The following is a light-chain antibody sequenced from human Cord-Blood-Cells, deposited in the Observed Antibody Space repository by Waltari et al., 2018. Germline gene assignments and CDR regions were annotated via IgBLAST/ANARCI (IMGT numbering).Light chain of an antibody. CDR1: SSDVGGYNY. V-gene: IGLV2-14*01. Sequence: QSALTQPASVSGSPGQSITISCTGTSSDVGGYNYVSGYQQHPGKAPKLMMYEVRNRPLGFANRFSGAKSGNRASGPISGSQAEDEADYYGSSYTSSSTLVFGGGTKLTAL. J-gene: IGLJ2*01. CDR3: SSYTSSSTLV. CDR2: EVR.